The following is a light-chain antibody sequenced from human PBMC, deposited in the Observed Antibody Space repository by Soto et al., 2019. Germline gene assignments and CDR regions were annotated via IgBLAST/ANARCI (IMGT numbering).Light chain of an antibody. V-gene: IGKV3-15*01. J-gene: IGKJ5*01. CDR3: QQYDNLPLI. CDR2: AAS. Sequence: EIVMTQSPATLSVSPGERATLSCRASQSVRSNLAWYQQKPGQAPRLVIYAASTRATGIPDRFSGSVSGTEFTLTISSLQSEDFATYYCQQYDNLPLIFGQGTRLE. CDR1: QSVRSN.